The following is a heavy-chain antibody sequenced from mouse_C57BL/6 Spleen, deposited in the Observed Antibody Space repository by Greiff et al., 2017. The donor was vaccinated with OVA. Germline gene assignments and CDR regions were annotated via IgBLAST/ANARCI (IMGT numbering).Heavy chain of an antibody. CDR3: AKRGYCSSSLYMDY. CDR1: GFSLTSYG. D-gene: IGHD1-1*01. J-gene: IGHJ4*01. CDR2: IWGGGST. V-gene: IGHV2-9*01. Sequence: QVQLKESGPGLVAPSQSLSITCTVSGFSLTSYGLDWVRQPPGKGLEWLGVIWGGGSTNYNSALMSRLSISKDTSKSQVFLKMNSLHMSGTATYNCAKRGYCSSSLYMDYWGQGTSVTVSS.